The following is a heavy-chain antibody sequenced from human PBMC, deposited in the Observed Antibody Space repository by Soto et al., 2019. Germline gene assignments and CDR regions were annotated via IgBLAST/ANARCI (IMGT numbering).Heavy chain of an antibody. V-gene: IGHV2-5*02. CDR1: GFSLSTSGVG. CDR2: IYWDDDK. J-gene: IGHJ4*02. CDR3: AHILQWLRFDY. Sequence: QITLKESGPTLVKPTQTLTLTCTFSGFSLSTSGVGVGWIRQPPGKALEWLALIYWDDDKRYSTSLKSRLTITKDTSKHQVVLTMTNMDPVDTATYYCAHILQWLRFDYWGQGTLVTVSS. D-gene: IGHD5-12*01.